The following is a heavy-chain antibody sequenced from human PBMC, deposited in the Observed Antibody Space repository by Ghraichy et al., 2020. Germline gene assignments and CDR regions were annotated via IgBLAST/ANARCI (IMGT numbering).Heavy chain of an antibody. D-gene: IGHD2-15*01. CDR3: AAEPGYCSDGNWFGGWFDP. V-gene: IGHV4-34*01. Sequence: SENLSLTCTVYGASFSGYYWSWIRQPPGKGLEWMGEISHVGRTGYNTYLNSRVTISIDMSRNHLSLKLSPVTAADTAVYYCAAEPGYCSDGNWFGGWFDPWGQGTLVTVSS. CDR2: ISHVGRT. CDR1: GASFSGYY. J-gene: IGHJ5*02.